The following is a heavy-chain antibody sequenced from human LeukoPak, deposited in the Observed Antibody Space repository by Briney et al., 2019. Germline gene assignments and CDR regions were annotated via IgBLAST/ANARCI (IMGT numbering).Heavy chain of an antibody. Sequence: SETLSLTCTVSGGSISSYYWSWIRQPPGKGLEWIGYIYYSGSTNYNPSLKSRVTISVDTSKNQFSLKLSSVTAADTAVYYCARINRVARGPYYLDYWGQGTLVTVSS. CDR3: ARINRVARGPYYLDY. CDR2: IYYSGST. CDR1: GGSISSYY. J-gene: IGHJ4*02. D-gene: IGHD1-14*01. V-gene: IGHV4-59*01.